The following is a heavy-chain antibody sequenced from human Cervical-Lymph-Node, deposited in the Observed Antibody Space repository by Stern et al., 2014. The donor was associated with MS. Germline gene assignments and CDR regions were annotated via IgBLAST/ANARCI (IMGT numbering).Heavy chain of an antibody. D-gene: IGHD1-1*01. V-gene: IGHV1-69*01. CDR2: IIPIFGTT. Sequence: QVQLVQSGAEVKKPGSSVTVSCKASGDTLSNFAISWVRQAPGQGLEWMGGIIPIFGTTHYAQNFQDRMTMTADQSTGTAYMDLSSLRSEDTAVYFCARDNDDHGMDVWGQGTTITVSS. CDR1: GDTLSNFA. J-gene: IGHJ6*02. CDR3: ARDNDDHGMDV.